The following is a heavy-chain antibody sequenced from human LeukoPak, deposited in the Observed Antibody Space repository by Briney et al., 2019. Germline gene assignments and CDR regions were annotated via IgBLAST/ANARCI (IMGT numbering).Heavy chain of an antibody. J-gene: IGHJ4*02. D-gene: IGHD6-6*01. CDR3: ATSFLSIAARPSYY. CDR2: ISSSSSYV. Sequence: GGSLRLSCAASGFTFSSYSMNWVRQAPGKGLEWVSSISSSSSYVYYADSVKGRFTISRDNAKNSLYLQMNSLRAEDTAVYYCATSFLSIAARPSYYWGQGTLVTVSS. V-gene: IGHV3-21*01. CDR1: GFTFSSYS.